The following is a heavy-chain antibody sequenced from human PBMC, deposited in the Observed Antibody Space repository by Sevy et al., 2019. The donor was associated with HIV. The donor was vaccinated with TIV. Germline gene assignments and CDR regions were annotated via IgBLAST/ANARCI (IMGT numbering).Heavy chain of an antibody. J-gene: IGHJ5*02. CDR2: ISYDGSNK. Sequence: GGSLRLSCAASGFTFSSYAMHWVRQAPGKGLEWVAVISYDGSNKYYADSVKGRFTISRDNSKNTLYLQMNSLRAEDTAVYYCARDNSYAPGWFDPWGQGTLVTVSS. CDR3: ARDNSYAPGWFDP. CDR1: GFTFSSYA. V-gene: IGHV3-30-3*01. D-gene: IGHD2-2*01.